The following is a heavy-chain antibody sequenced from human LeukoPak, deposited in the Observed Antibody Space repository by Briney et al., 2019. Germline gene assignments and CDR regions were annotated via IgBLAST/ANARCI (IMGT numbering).Heavy chain of an antibody. CDR1: GFTFSSYA. J-gene: IGHJ4*02. CDR3: TTENSSGSPGGDY. CDR2: IKSKTDGGTT. D-gene: IGHD6-19*01. V-gene: IGHV3-15*01. Sequence: GRSLRLSCAASGFTFSSYAMHWVRQAPGKGLEWVGRIKSKTDGGTTDYAAPVKGRFTISRDDSKNTLYLQMNSLKTEDTAVYYCTTENSSGSPGGDYWGQGTLVTVSS.